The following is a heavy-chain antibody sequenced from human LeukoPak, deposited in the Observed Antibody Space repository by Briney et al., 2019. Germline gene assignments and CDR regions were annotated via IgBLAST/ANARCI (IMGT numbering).Heavy chain of an antibody. CDR3: ARGHWGFDY. V-gene: IGHV3-23*01. J-gene: IGHJ4*02. Sequence: GGSLRLSCAASGLTFSNYVMSWVRQAPGKGLEWVALITGSGGSTDYADSVKGRFTISRDNSKNTLYLQMNSLRAEDTAVYYCARGHWGFDYWGQGTLVTVSS. D-gene: IGHD7-27*01. CDR1: GLTFSNYV. CDR2: ITGSGGST.